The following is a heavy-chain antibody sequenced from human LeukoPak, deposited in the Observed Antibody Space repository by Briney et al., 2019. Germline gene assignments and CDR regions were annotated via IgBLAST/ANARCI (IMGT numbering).Heavy chain of an antibody. V-gene: IGHV4-61*02. Sequence: SETLSLTCTVSGGSISSGSYYWSWIRQPAGKGLEWIGRIYTSGSTNYNPSLKSRVTISVDTSKNQFSLKLSSVTAAGTAVYYCARQSGSYGYDAFDIWGQGTMVTVSS. CDR1: GGSISSGSYY. D-gene: IGHD1-26*01. J-gene: IGHJ3*02. CDR2: IYTSGST. CDR3: ARQSGSYGYDAFDI.